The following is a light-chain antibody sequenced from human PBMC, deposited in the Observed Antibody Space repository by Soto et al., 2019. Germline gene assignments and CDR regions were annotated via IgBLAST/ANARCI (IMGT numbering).Light chain of an antibody. CDR3: QQSYSRMT. CDR1: QSISSY. V-gene: IGKV1-39*01. Sequence: DIQMTQSPPSLSASVGDGVTITCRASQSISSYVSWYQQKPGKAPKLLIYAASRLESGVPSRFSGSRSGTDFTLTISSLQPEDFATYYCQQSYSRMTFGQGTKVDI. CDR2: AAS. J-gene: IGKJ1*01.